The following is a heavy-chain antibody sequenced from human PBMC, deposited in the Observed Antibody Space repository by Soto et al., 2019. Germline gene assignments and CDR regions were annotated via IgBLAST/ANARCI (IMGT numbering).Heavy chain of an antibody. CDR3: AKSRDAYNFYFYYGMDV. CDR2: ILYDGSNK. CDR1: GFTFSNYG. Sequence: PGGSLRLSCAASGFTFSNYGMHWVRQTPGKGLEWVALILYDGSNKYYADSVKGRFTISRDNSKNTLYLQVSGLRAEDTAVYYCAKSRDAYNFYFYYGMDVWGQGTTVTVSS. J-gene: IGHJ6*02. D-gene: IGHD2-2*01. V-gene: IGHV3-30*18.